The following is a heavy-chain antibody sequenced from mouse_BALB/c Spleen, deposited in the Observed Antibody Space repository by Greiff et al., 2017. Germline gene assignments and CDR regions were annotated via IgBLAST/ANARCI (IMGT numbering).Heavy chain of an antibody. CDR1: GFTFSSYT. J-gene: IGHJ1*01. V-gene: IGHV5-6-4*01. CDR3: TRDEGDYDYWYFDV. CDR2: ISSGGSYT. D-gene: IGHD2-4*01. Sequence: EVMLVESGGGLVKPGGSLKLSCAASGFTFSSYTMSWVRQTPEKRLEWVATISSGGSYTYYPDSVKGRFTISRDNAKNTLYLQMSSLKSEDTAMYYCTRDEGDYDYWYFDVWGAGTTVTVSS.